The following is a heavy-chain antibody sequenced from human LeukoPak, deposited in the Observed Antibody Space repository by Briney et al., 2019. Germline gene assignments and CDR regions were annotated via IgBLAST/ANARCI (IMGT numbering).Heavy chain of an antibody. CDR2: ISYSGNT. CDR1: GGSISNYY. J-gene: IGHJ3*02. CDR3: AKDFGSSGLI. V-gene: IGHV4-59*12. Sequence: PETLSLTCTVSGGSISNYYWSWIRQPPGKELEWIGYISYSGNTDSNPSLKSRVTISVDTSKNQFSLKLSSVTAADTALYYCAKDFGSSGLIWGQGTMVTVSS. D-gene: IGHD3-22*01.